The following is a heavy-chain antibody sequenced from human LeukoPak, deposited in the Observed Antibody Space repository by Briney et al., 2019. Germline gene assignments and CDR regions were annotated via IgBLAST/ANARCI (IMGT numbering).Heavy chain of an antibody. CDR2: IYFSGNT. D-gene: IGHD2-15*01. Sequence: SETLSLTCTVSGGSISSSSYYWGWVRQTPGKGLEWIGYIYFSGNTNYNPSLRSRVTISVETSKNKFSLKLRSVTAADTAVYYCAREGIAADLAYWGQGTLVTVSS. CDR1: GGSISSSSYY. V-gene: IGHV4-61*01. CDR3: AREGIAADLAY. J-gene: IGHJ4*02.